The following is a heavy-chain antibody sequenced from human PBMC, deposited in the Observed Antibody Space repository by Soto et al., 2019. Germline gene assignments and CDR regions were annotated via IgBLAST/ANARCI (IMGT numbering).Heavy chain of an antibody. CDR1: GYTFTNYW. CDR2: IYPGDSDT. V-gene: IGHV5-51*01. J-gene: IGHJ4*02. D-gene: IGHD6-13*01. CDR3: ARRERSSTWYYFDC. Sequence: EVQLVQSGAEVKKPGESLKISCKGSGYTFTNYWIGWVRQMPGKGLEWVGIIYPGDSDTRYSPSFQGQVTISADRSISTAYLQWSSLKASDTAIYYCARRERSSTWYYFDCWGQGTLVTVSS.